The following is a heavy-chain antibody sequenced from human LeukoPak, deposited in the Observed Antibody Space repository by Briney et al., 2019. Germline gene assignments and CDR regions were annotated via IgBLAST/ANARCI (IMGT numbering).Heavy chain of an antibody. Sequence: AGGSLRLSCAASGFTVSSNYMNWVRQAPGKGLEWVSVIYSGGSTYYADSVKGRFTISRDNSKNTLYLQMNSLRAEDTAVYYCARDRGAYYYDTGYWGQGTLVTVSS. D-gene: IGHD3-22*01. J-gene: IGHJ4*02. CDR1: GFTVSSNY. CDR2: IYSGGST. CDR3: ARDRGAYYYDTGY. V-gene: IGHV3-66*01.